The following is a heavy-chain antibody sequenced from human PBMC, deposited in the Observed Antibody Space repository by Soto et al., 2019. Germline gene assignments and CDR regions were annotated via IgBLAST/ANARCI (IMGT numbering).Heavy chain of an antibody. J-gene: IGHJ4*02. Sequence: QVQLQQWGAGLLKPSETLSLTCAVYGGSFSGYYWSWIRQPPGKGLEWIGEINHSGSTNYNPSLKSRVTISVDTSKNQFSLKLSSVTAADTDVYYCARGSYGATYGDWGQGTLVTVSS. CDR3: ARGSYGATYGD. CDR1: GGSFSGYY. D-gene: IGHD4-17*01. V-gene: IGHV4-34*01. CDR2: INHSGST.